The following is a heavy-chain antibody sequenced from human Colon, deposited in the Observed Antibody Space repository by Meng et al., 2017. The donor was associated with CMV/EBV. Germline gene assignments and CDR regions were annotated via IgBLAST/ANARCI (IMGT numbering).Heavy chain of an antibody. V-gene: IGHV3-53*01. D-gene: IGHD3-10*01. Sequence: SGISGSSCHMSWVRQAPGKGLKLVSVYYNGNNTYYADTVGGRITVYRDNSKNTLCLQMSKLGGEDTAEYYCAKDINASGKDYKTGLDYWGQGTLVTVSS. CDR1: GISGSSCH. J-gene: IGHJ4*02. CDR2: YYNGNNT. CDR3: AKDINASGKDYKTGLDY.